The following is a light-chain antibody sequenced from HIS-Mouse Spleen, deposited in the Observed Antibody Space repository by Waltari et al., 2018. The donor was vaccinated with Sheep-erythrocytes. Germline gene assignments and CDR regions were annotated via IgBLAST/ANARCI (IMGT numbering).Light chain of an antibody. CDR1: KLGDKY. CDR2: QDS. CDR3: QAWDSSSWV. Sequence: SYELTQPPSVSVSPGQTASITCPGDKLGDKYACWYQQKPGQSPVLVIYQDSKRPSGIPERFSGSNSGNTATLTISGTQAMDEADYYCQAWDSSSWVLGGGTKLTVL. J-gene: IGLJ3*02. V-gene: IGLV3-1*01.